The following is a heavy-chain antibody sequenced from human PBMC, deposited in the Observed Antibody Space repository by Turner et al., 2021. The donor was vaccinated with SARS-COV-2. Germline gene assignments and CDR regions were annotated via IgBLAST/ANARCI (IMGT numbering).Heavy chain of an antibody. CDR2: IKSKTDGGTT. CDR1: GFTFSNAW. D-gene: IGHD1-26*01. Sequence: EVQLVESGGGLVKPGGSLRLSCAASGFTFSNAWMSWVRQAPGKGLEWVGRIKSKTDGGTTDYAAPVKGRFTISRDDSKNTLYLQMNSLKTEDTAVYYCTTDASWEQNYYYYYYGMDVWGQGTTVTVSS. J-gene: IGHJ6*02. V-gene: IGHV3-15*01. CDR3: TTDASWEQNYYYYYYGMDV.